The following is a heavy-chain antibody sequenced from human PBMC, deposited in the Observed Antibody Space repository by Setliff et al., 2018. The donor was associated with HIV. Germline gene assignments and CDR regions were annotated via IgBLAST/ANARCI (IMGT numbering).Heavy chain of an antibody. V-gene: IGHV4-34*01. CDR3: AGARTYCSGGSCYSGYFDY. D-gene: IGHD2-15*01. CDR1: GGSFSGYY. J-gene: IGHJ4*02. Sequence: SLTCAVYGGSFSGYYWSWIRQPPGKGLEWIGEINHSGSTNYNPSLKSRVTISVGMSKNQFSLKLSSVTAADTAVYYCAGARTYCSGGSCYSGYFDYWGQGTLVTVSS. CDR2: INHSGST.